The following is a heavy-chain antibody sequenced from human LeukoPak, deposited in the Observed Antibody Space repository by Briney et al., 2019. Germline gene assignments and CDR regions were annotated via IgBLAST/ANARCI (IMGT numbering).Heavy chain of an antibody. CDR1: GFTFSSYW. J-gene: IGHJ6*03. D-gene: IGHD6-19*01. CDR3: ARHGAGWWLVRNYYYYYMDV. CDR2: INHSGST. Sequence: GSLRLSCAASGFTFSSYWMSWIRQPPGKGLEWIGEINHSGSTNYNPSLKSRVTISVDTSKNQFSLKLSSVTAADTAVYYCARHGAGWWLVRNYYYYYMDVWGKGTTVTISS. V-gene: IGHV4-34*01.